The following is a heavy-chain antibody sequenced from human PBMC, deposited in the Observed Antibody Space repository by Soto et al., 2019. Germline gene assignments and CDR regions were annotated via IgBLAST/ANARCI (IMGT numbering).Heavy chain of an antibody. CDR1: GGSFCGYD. V-gene: IGHV4-34*01. CDR2: INHSGST. D-gene: IGHD3-10*01. CDR3: ARATGRLLWFGELPFDP. Sequence: SETLSLTCAVCGGSFCGYDWSWIRQPPGKGLEWIGEINHSGSTNYNPSLKSRVTISVDTSKNQFSLKLSSVTAADTAVYYCARATGRLLWFGELPFDPLGQGTLVTVSS. J-gene: IGHJ5*02.